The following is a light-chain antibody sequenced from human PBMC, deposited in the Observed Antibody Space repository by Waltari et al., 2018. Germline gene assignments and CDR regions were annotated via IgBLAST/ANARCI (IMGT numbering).Light chain of an antibody. CDR2: DVS. V-gene: IGLV2-14*01. J-gene: IGLJ2*01. CDR3: SSYTGGSTFVL. CDR1: SSDVGGYNF. Sequence: QSALTQPASVSGSPGQSLNISCTGTSSDVGGYNFVSWYQQEPGKAPKVMIFDVSKRPSGVSDRFSGSKSGNTASLTISGLQAEDEADYYCSSYTGGSTFVLFGGGTKLTVL.